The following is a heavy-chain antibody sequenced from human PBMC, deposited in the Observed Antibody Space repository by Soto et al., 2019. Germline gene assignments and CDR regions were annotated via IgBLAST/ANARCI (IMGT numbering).Heavy chain of an antibody. D-gene: IGHD3-10*01. Sequence: GGSLRLSCAASGFTFSSYAMSWVRQAPGKGLEWVSAISGSGGSTYYADSVKGRFTISRDNSKNTLYLQMNSLRAEDKAVYYCAKKGPGPSGLNYYWHYYGMDVWGQGTTVTVSS. CDR3: AKKGPGPSGLNYYWHYYGMDV. V-gene: IGHV3-23*01. CDR1: GFTFSSYA. CDR2: ISGSGGST. J-gene: IGHJ6*02.